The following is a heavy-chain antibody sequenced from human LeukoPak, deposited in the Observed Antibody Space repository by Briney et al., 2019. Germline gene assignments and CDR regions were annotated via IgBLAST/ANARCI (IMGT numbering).Heavy chain of an antibody. D-gene: IGHD3-10*01. CDR1: VLIFINYE. V-gene: IGHV3-23*01. Sequence: GGTLRLSCSASVLIFINYEWSWVRQAPGKGLEWVSVISGTGVTTYYADSVNGRFTISRDNAKNSLYLQMNSLRAEDTAVYYCARTGLLWFGELFGWFDSWGQGTLVTVSS. CDR2: ISGTGVTT. CDR3: ARTGLLWFGELFGWFDS. J-gene: IGHJ5*01.